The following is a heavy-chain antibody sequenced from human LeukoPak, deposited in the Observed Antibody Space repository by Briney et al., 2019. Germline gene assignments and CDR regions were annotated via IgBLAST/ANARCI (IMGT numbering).Heavy chain of an antibody. Sequence: ASVKVSCKASGYTFTSYDINWVRQATGQGLEWMGWMNPNGGNTGYAQKFQGRVTMTRNTSISTAYMELSSLRSEDTAVCYGARGRSSHPCTYAFDIWGHGTAVTVSS. CDR3: ARGRSSHPCTYAFDI. J-gene: IGHJ3*02. V-gene: IGHV1-8*01. CDR1: GYTFTSYD. CDR2: MNPNGGNT.